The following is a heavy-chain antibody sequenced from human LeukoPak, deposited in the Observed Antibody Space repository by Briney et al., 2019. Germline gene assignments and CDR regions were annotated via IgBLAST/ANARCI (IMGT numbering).Heavy chain of an antibody. D-gene: IGHD2-2*01. CDR3: ARPAAYHQPKEMFLYY. CDR1: GGTFSSYA. J-gene: IGHJ4*02. V-gene: IGHV1-69*13. Sequence: ASVKVSCKASGGTFSSYAISWVRQAPGQGLEWMGGIIPIFGTANYAQKFQGRVTITADESTSTAYMELSSLRSEDTAVYYCARPAAYHQPKEMFLYYWGQGTLVTVSS. CDR2: IIPIFGTA.